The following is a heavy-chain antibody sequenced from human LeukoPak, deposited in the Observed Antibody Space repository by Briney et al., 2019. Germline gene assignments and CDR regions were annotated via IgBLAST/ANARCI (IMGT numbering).Heavy chain of an antibody. CDR2: IKNDGSEK. V-gene: IGHV3-7*01. J-gene: IGHJ4*02. Sequence: GGSLRLSCAASGFPFRTYWITWVRQAPGKGLEWVANIKNDGSEKYYVDSVKGRFTTSRDNAENSLFLQMNSLRVEDTAVYYCTRDSGLSGYDLLDYWGQGTLVTVSS. CDR3: TRDSGLSGYDLLDY. D-gene: IGHD5-12*01. CDR1: GFPFRTYW.